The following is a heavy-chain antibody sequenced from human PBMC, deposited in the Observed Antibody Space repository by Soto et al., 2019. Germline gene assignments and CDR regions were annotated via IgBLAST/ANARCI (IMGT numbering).Heavy chain of an antibody. Sequence: SETLSLTCTVSGGSISSSSYYWGWIRQPPGKGLEWIGSIYYSGSTYYNPSLKSRVTISVDTSKNQFSLKLSSVTAADTAVYYCASHYGDYVGYFDYWGEGTLVTVSS. J-gene: IGHJ4*02. CDR3: ASHYGDYVGYFDY. V-gene: IGHV4-39*01. D-gene: IGHD4-17*01. CDR1: GGSISSSSYY. CDR2: IYYSGST.